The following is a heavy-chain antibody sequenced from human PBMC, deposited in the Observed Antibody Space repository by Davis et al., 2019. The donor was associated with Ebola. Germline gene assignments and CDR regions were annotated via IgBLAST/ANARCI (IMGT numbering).Heavy chain of an antibody. CDR2: FDPEDGET. V-gene: IGHV1-24*01. D-gene: IGHD5-18*01. Sequence: ASVKVSCKVSGYTLTELSMHWVRQAPGKGLEWMGGFDPEDGETIYAQKFQGRVTMTEDTSTDTAYMELSSLRSEDTAVYYCATTKFTPARDTAMVTGFYYYGMDVWGQGTTVTVSS. J-gene: IGHJ6*02. CDR1: GYTLTELS. CDR3: ATTKFTPARDTAMVTGFYYYGMDV.